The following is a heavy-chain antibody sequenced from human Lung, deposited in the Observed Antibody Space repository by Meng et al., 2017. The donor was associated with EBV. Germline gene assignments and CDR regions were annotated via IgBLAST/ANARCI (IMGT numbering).Heavy chain of an antibody. J-gene: IGHJ4*02. Sequence: QVQLVQSGAEGKKPGASVKVSCKASGYPFTGYYMHWLRQAPGQGLEWVGRITPSSGGTTYAQKFQGRVTMTRDTSISTAYMELSSLRSDDAAIYYCVRANLGSADYWGQGTLVTVSS. CDR3: VRANLGSADY. D-gene: IGHD7-27*01. V-gene: IGHV1-2*06. CDR1: GYPFTGYY. CDR2: ITPSSGGT.